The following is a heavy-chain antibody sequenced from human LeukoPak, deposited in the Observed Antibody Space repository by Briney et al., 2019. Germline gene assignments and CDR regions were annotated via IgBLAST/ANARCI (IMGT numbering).Heavy chain of an antibody. D-gene: IGHD1-26*01. CDR2: INPNSGGT. CDR3: ARDLFSGSYHPFDY. CDR1: GYTFTGYY. V-gene: IGHV1-2*02. J-gene: IGHJ4*02. Sequence: GASVKVSCKASGYTFTGYYMHWVLQAPGQGLEWMGWINPNSGGTNYAQKFQGRVTMTRDTSISTAYMELSRLRSDDTAVYYCARDLFSGSYHPFDYWGQGTLVTVSS.